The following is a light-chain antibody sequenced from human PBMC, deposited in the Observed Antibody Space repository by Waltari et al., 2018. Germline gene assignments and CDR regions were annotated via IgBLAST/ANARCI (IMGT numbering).Light chain of an antibody. CDR3: CSYIGRAL. Sequence: QSALTQPRSVSGSPGQSVTISCTGTSSAVGRFTYVAWYQHHPGRPPRLLIYDVTKRPSGVPDRFSGSKSGNTASLTISGLQDEDEADFYCCSYIGRALFGGGTKLTVL. V-gene: IGLV2-11*01. CDR1: SSAVGRFTY. CDR2: DVT. J-gene: IGLJ2*01.